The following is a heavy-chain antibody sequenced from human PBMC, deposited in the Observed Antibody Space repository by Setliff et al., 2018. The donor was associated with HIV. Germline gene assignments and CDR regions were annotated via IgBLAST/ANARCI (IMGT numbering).Heavy chain of an antibody. CDR3: ARARSSSSFYYFDH. CDR2: IYSGGST. J-gene: IGHJ4*02. CDR1: GFTVSSNY. Sequence: GGSLRLSCAASGFTVSSNYMSWVRQAPGKGLEWVSVIYSGGSTYYADSVKGRFTISRDNSKNTLYVQMNSLRAEDTAVYYCARARSSSSFYYFDHWGQGTLVTVSS. V-gene: IGHV3-66*02. D-gene: IGHD6-13*01.